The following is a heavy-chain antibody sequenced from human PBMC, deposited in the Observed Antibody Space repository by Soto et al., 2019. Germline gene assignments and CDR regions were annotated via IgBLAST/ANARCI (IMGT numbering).Heavy chain of an antibody. CDR3: ARGLETVGSTTALAY. D-gene: IGHD1-26*01. CDR2: INPIFGTA. J-gene: IGHJ4*02. V-gene: IGHV1-69*06. CDR1: GGTFSNYA. Sequence: QVQLVQSGAEVKKPGSSVKVSCQASGGTFSNYAINWVRQAPGRGLEWVGGINPIFGTAAYAQNFQDRVTSTADKSKTTVYMAVRILRSDDTAVYSCARGLETVGSTTALAYWGQGTQITVSS.